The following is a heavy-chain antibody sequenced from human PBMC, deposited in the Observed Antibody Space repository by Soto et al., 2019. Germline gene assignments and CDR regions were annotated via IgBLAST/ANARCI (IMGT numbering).Heavy chain of an antibody. Sequence: PGGSLRLSCAASGFIFSTYTMNWVRQVPGKGLEWVSVISGSGGSTYYADSVKGRFTISRDNSKNTLYLQMNSLRAEDTAVYYCAKDLVTIFGVVQVEVSFDYWGQGTLVTVSS. D-gene: IGHD3-3*01. CDR3: AKDLVTIFGVVQVEVSFDY. CDR1: GFIFSTYT. V-gene: IGHV3-23*01. J-gene: IGHJ4*02. CDR2: ISGSGGST.